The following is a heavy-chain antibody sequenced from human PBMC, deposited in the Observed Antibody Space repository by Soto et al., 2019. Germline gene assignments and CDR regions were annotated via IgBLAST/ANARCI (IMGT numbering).Heavy chain of an antibody. CDR1: GFTFSSYA. Sequence: GGSLRLSCAASGFTFSSYAMSWVRQAPGKGLEWVSVISGSGDSTNYADSVKDRFTISRDNSKNSLYLQMNSLRVEDTAVYYCAKSSTWAHYYYMDVWGKGTTVTVSS. CDR3: AKSSTWAHYYYMDV. J-gene: IGHJ6*03. V-gene: IGHV3-23*01. CDR2: ISGSGDST. D-gene: IGHD2-2*01.